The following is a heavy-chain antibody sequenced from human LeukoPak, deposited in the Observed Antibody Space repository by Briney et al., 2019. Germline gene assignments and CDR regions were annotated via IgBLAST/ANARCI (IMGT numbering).Heavy chain of an antibody. V-gene: IGHV3-23*01. CDR3: AREVPSVGHYLEY. J-gene: IGHJ4*02. CDR1: GFTFSSFA. Sequence: GGSLRLSCAASGFTFSSFAMHWVRQAPGKGLEWVSDISGSGDNTYYADSVKGRFTISRDNSKNTLFLQMSTLRAEDTAVYYCAREVPSVGHYLEYWGQGTLVTVSS. D-gene: IGHD1-26*01. CDR2: ISGSGDNT.